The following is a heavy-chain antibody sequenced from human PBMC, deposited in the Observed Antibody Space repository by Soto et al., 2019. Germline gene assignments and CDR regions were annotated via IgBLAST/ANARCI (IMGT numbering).Heavy chain of an antibody. CDR1: GFTFSSYG. CDR2: ISYDGSNK. Sequence: SGGSLRLSCAASGFTFSSYGMHWVRQAPGKGLEWVAVISYDGSNKYYADSVKGRFTISRDNSKNTLYLQMNSLRAEDTAVYYCAKDLSGEEYSDSSGYPDYWGQGTLVTVSS. V-gene: IGHV3-30*18. D-gene: IGHD3-22*01. CDR3: AKDLSGEEYSDSSGYPDY. J-gene: IGHJ4*02.